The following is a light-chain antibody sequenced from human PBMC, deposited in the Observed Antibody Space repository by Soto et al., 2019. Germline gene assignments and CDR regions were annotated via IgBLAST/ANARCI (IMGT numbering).Light chain of an antibody. CDR2: AAS. CDR1: QSISSSY. Sequence: VLTQSPGTLSLSPGEGAALSCRTSQSISSSYLAWYPQKPCQAPRLLIYAASSKATGIPDRFSGSGSGTAFTLTISRLALEDFAVYYCPLYGGSPMFSFGQGTKLEIK. J-gene: IGKJ2*01. CDR3: PLYGGSPMFS. V-gene: IGKV3-20*01.